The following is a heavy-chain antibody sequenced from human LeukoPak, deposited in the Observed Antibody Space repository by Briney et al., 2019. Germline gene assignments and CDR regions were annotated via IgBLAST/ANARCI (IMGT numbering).Heavy chain of an antibody. CDR1: GGSISSYY. J-gene: IGHJ4*02. CDR3: ARSPPAYYYDSSGYYYDY. Sequence: SETLSLTCTVSGGSISSYYWSWIRQPPGKGLEWIGYIYYSGSTNYNPSLKSRVTISVDTSKNQFSLKLSSVTAADTAVYYCARSPPAYYYDSSGYYYDYWGQGTLVTVSS. CDR2: IYYSGST. D-gene: IGHD3-22*01. V-gene: IGHV4-59*08.